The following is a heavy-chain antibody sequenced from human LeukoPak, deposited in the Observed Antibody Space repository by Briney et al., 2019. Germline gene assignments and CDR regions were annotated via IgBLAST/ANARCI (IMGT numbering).Heavy chain of an antibody. V-gene: IGHV4-59*01. CDR3: ARWGYYGSGSNAFDI. CDR1: GGSISSYY. Sequence: PSETLSLTCTVSGGSISSYYCGWLRQPPAEGLGWIGYIFFSGRTNYNPSLKSRVTISVDTSKNQFSLKLSSVTAADTAVYYCARWGYYGSGSNAFDIWGQGTMVTVSS. J-gene: IGHJ3*02. D-gene: IGHD3-10*01. CDR2: IFFSGRT.